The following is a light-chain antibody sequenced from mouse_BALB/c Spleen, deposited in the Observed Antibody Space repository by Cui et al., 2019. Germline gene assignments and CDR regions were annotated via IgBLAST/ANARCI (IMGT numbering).Light chain of an antibody. CDR2: WAS. CDR3: QQHYITPWT. CDR1: HDVSTA. V-gene: IGKV6-25*01. J-gene: IGKJ1*01. Sequence: DIVMTQSHKFMSQSVGYRVSITCKASHDVSTAVAWYQQKPGQSPKLLIYWASTRHTGVPDRFTGSGSGTDYTLTISSVQAEDLALYYCQQHYITPWTFGGGTKLEIK.